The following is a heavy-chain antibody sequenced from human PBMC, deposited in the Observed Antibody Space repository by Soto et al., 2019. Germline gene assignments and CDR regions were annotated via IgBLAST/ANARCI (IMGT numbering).Heavy chain of an antibody. Sequence: SETLSLTCTVSGGSISGYFWSWIRQHPGKGLEWIGYIYYSGSTYYNPSLKSRVTISVDTSKNQFSLKLSSVTAADTAVYYCARVFSDSSSFFDPWGQGTLVTVSS. CDR2: IYYSGST. CDR1: GGSISGYF. V-gene: IGHV4-59*06. CDR3: ARVFSDSSSFFDP. D-gene: IGHD6-13*01. J-gene: IGHJ5*02.